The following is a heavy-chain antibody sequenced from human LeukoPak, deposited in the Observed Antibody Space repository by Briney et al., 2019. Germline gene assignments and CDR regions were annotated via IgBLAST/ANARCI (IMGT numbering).Heavy chain of an antibody. Sequence: PGGSLRLSCVASGFTVSSYGMHWARQAPGKWLEWVAFTPYDRNDKFYADSVKGRFTISRDNSKNTLYLQMNSLRPEDTAVYYCAGGYSHFDYWGQGTLVTVSS. J-gene: IGHJ4*02. D-gene: IGHD5-12*01. V-gene: IGHV3-30*02. CDR1: GFTVSSYG. CDR3: AGGYSHFDY. CDR2: TPYDRNDK.